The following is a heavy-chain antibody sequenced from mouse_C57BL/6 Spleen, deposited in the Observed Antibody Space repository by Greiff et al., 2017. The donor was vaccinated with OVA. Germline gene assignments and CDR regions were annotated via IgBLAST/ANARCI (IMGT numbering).Heavy chain of an antibody. CDR2: IYPGSGST. J-gene: IGHJ3*01. Sequence: QVQLQQSGAELVKPGASVKMSCKASGYTFTSYWIPWVKQRPGQGLEWIGDIYPGSGSTYYNEKFKSKATLTVDTSYSTAYMQLSSLTSEDSAVYYCACYYGSTAWFAYWGQGTLVTVSA. CDR3: ACYYGSTAWFAY. D-gene: IGHD1-1*01. CDR1: GYTFTSYW. V-gene: IGHV1-55*01.